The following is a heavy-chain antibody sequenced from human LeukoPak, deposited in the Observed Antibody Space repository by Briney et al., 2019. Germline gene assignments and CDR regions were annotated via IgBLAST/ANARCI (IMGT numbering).Heavy chain of an antibody. CDR3: ARDRTHYYDSTVYYGY. CDR2: INPNSGGT. J-gene: IGHJ4*02. CDR1: GYTFTGYY. Sequence: ASVKVSCKASGYTFTGYYMHWVRQAPGQGLEWMGWINPNSGGTNYAQKFQGRVTMTRDTSISTAYMELSRLRSDDTAVYYCARDRTHYYDSTVYYGYWGQGTLVTVSS. V-gene: IGHV1-2*02. D-gene: IGHD3-22*01.